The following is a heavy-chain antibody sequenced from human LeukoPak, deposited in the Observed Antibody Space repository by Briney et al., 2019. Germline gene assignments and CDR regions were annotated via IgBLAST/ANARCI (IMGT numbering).Heavy chain of an antibody. Sequence: SETLSLTCSVSGGSISSSNYYWAWIRQPPGKGLEWIGSIYYSGSTYHSPSLKSRVTVSVDTSKNQFSLKMTSVTAADTAVYFCAPGSPSTGYYYYWGQGTLVTVSS. CDR1: GGSISSSNYY. J-gene: IGHJ4*02. D-gene: IGHD3-22*01. CDR2: IYYSGST. V-gene: IGHV4-39*01. CDR3: APGSPSTGYYYY.